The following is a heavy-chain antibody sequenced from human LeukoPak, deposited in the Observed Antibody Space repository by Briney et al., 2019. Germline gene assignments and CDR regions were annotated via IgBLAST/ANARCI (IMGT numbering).Heavy chain of an antibody. V-gene: IGHV1-18*01. Sequence: ASVKVSCKASGYTFISYGISWVRQAPGQGLEWMGWISAYNGNTNYAQKLQGRVTMTTDTSTSTAYMELRSLRSDDTAVYYCARSRDYYDSSGYYLPYFDYWGQGTLVTVS. CDR1: GYTFISYG. CDR2: ISAYNGNT. D-gene: IGHD3-22*01. CDR3: ARSRDYYDSSGYYLPYFDY. J-gene: IGHJ4*02.